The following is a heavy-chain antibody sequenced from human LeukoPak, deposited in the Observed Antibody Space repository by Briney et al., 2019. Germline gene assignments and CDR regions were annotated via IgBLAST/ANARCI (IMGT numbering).Heavy chain of an antibody. V-gene: IGHV4-4*07. CDR1: GGSFSSYY. CDR2: INTSGSN. D-gene: IGHD3-22*01. CDR3: ARVVYYDSSGYSDY. J-gene: IGHJ4*02. Sequence: TETLSLTCTASGGSFSSYYWSWIRQPAGQGLEWIGRINTSGSNNYNPSLKSRVTMSVDTSKNQFSLKLSSVTAADTAVYYCARVVYYDSSGYSDYWGQGTLVTVSS.